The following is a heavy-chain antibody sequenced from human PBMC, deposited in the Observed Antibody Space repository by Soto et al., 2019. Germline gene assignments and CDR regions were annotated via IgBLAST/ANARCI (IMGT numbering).Heavy chain of an antibody. CDR3: ARSYYYDSSGYSY. Sequence: ASVKVSCKASGYTFTSYGISWVRQAPGQGLEWMGLISAYNGNTNYAQKLQVRVTMTTDTSTSTAYIELRSLRSDDTAVYYCARSYYYDSSGYSYWGQGTLVPVSS. D-gene: IGHD3-22*01. CDR1: GYTFTSYG. J-gene: IGHJ4*02. V-gene: IGHV1-18*01. CDR2: ISAYNGNT.